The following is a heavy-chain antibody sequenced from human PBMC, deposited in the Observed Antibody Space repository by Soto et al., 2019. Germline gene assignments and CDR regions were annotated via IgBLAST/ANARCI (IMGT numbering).Heavy chain of an antibody. Sequence: GGSLRLSCAASGFTFSSYAMSWVRQAPGKGLEWVSAISGSGGSRYYADSVKGRFTISRDNSKNTLYLQMNSLRAEDKAVDYCAKDRVTGPLVGAFDIWGQGTMVTVSS. J-gene: IGHJ3*02. D-gene: IGHD7-27*01. V-gene: IGHV3-23*01. CDR1: GFTFSSYA. CDR2: ISGSGGSR. CDR3: AKDRVTGPLVGAFDI.